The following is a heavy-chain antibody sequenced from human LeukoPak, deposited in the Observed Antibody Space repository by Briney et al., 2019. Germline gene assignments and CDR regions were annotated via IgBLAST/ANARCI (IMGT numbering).Heavy chain of an antibody. CDR2: INPNSGGT. Sequence: ASVKVSCKASGYTFTGYYMHWVRQAPGQGLEWMGWINPNSGGTNYAQKFQGRVTMTRDTSISTAYMELSRLRSDDTAVYYCAGGGGEGYDFFFYYYYGMDVGGQGTTVTVS. D-gene: IGHD3-3*01. J-gene: IGHJ6*02. V-gene: IGHV1-2*02. CDR1: GYTFTGYY. CDR3: AGGGGEGYDFFFYYYYGMDV.